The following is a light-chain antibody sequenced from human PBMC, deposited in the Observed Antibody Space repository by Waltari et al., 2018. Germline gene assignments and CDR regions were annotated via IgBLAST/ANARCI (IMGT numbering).Light chain of an antibody. Sequence: QSALTQPASVSGSPGQSITISCTGTSSDVGNYNVVSWYQHHPGKAPKLVIHEVSKRPSWVSNRFAGSKSGNTASLTISWLQAEDEADYYCCSYAGGGTIYVFGGGTKLTVL. CDR3: CSYAGGGTIYV. J-gene: IGLJ3*02. V-gene: IGLV2-23*02. CDR2: EVS. CDR1: SSDVGNYNV.